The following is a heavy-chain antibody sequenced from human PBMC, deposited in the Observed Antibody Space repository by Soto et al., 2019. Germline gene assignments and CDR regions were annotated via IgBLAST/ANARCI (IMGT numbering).Heavy chain of an antibody. CDR2: INSDGSTT. CDR1: GFTFSSYW. Sequence: EVQLVESGGGLVQPGGSLRLSCAASGFTFSSYWMHWVRQAPGKGLVWVSRINSDGSTTTYADSVKGRFTISRANAKNTLYLQMNSLRAEDTAVYYCVRVPTGGYAFSLDDYWGQGTPVTVSS. CDR3: VRVPTGGYAFSLDDY. J-gene: IGHJ4*02. V-gene: IGHV3-74*01. D-gene: IGHD5-12*01.